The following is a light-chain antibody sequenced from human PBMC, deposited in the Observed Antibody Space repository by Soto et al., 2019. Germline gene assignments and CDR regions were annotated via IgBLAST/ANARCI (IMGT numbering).Light chain of an antibody. CDR3: AAWDDSLNGWV. Sequence: QSVLTQPPSASEAPRQRVTISCSGSSSNIGTNGVNWSQQLPGKAPKLLIYYDDLLPSGVSDRFSGSKSGTSGSLATSGLQSEDEADYYCAAWDDSLNGWVFGGGTKVTVL. J-gene: IGLJ3*02. CDR2: YDD. V-gene: IGLV1-36*01. CDR1: SSNIGTNG.